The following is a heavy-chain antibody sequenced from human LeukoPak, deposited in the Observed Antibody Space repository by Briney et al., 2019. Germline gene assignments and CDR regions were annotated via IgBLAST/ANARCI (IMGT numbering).Heavy chain of an antibody. V-gene: IGHV3-23*01. D-gene: IGHD1-1*01. CDR2: SSGSGGST. CDR3: AKGFQLGKKYSSFDY. CDR1: GFTLSSYA. J-gene: IGHJ4*02. Sequence: PGGSLRLSCAASGFTLSSYAMSWVRQAPGKGLEWGSASSGSGGSTYYADSVQGRFTISRDNSKNTLYLQMNSLRAEATAVYYCAKGFQLGKKYSSFDYWGQGTLVTVSS.